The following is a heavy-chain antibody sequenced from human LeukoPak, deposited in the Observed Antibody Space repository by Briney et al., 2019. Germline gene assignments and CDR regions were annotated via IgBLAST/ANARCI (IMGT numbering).Heavy chain of an antibody. CDR1: GFTFSNYA. Sequence: GGSLRLSCAASGFTFSNYAMHWVRQAPGKGLEWVAVISYDGSDKNYADSVKGRFTISRDDSKNTLYLHMNSLGADDTAVYYYARDFYGVDYWGQGTLVTVSS. CDR2: ISYDGSDK. V-gene: IGHV3-30-3*01. J-gene: IGHJ4*02. D-gene: IGHD2/OR15-2a*01. CDR3: ARDFYGVDY.